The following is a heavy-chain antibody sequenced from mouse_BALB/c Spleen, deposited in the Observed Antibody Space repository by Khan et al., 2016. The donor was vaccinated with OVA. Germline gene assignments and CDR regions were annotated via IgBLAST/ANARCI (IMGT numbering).Heavy chain of an antibody. J-gene: IGHJ3*01. CDR1: GYTFTSYD. CDR3: ARGGYGGFAY. Sequence: QVQLQQSGAELVKPGASVKLSCKASGYTFTSYDINWVRQRPEQGLEGIGWIFPGDGSTEYNEKFKGKATLTTDKSSSTAYMQLSRLTSEDSSVYCCARGGYGGFAYWGQGTLVTVSA. D-gene: IGHD2-14*01. V-gene: IGHV1S56*01. CDR2: IFPGDGST.